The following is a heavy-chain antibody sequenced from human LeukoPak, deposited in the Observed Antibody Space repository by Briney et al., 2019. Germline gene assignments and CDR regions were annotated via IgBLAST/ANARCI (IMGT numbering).Heavy chain of an antibody. CDR1: GGSISSYY. D-gene: IGHD3-10*01. J-gene: IGHJ6*02. CDR2: IYYSGTT. CDR3: ARHQLPDYYYYGMDV. Sequence: PSETLSLTCTVSGGSISSYYWSWIWQPPGKGLEWLGYIYYSGTTNYNPSLKSRVTISVDTSKNQFSLKLSSVTAADTAVYYCARHQLPDYYYYGMDVWGQGTTVTVSS. V-gene: IGHV4-59*08.